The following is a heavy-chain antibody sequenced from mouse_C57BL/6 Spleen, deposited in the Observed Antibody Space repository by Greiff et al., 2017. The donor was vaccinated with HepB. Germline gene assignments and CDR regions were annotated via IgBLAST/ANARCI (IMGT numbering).Heavy chain of an antibody. D-gene: IGHD1-1*01. Sequence: VQLQQPGAELVMPGASVKLSCKASGYTFTSYWMHWVKQRPGQGLEWIGEIDPSDSYTNYNQKFKGKSTLTVDKSSSTAYMQLSSLTSEDSAVYYCARFGDYYGSFDYWGQGTTRTVSS. J-gene: IGHJ2*01. CDR3: ARFGDYYGSFDY. CDR2: IDPSDSYT. V-gene: IGHV1-69*01. CDR1: GYTFTSYW.